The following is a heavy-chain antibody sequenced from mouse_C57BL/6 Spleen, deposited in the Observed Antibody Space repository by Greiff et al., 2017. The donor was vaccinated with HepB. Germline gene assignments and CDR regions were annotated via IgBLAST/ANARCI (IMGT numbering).Heavy chain of an antibody. CDR1: GFTFSSYA. Sequence: EVQLVESGGGLVKPGGSLKLSCAASGFTFSSYAMSWVRQTPEKRLEWVATISDGGSYTYYPDNVKGRFTISRDNAKNNLYLQMSHLKSEDTAMYYCARREIYYDYDWGQGTLVTVSA. CDR3: ARREIYYDYD. D-gene: IGHD2-4*01. CDR2: ISDGGSYT. V-gene: IGHV5-4*01. J-gene: IGHJ3*01.